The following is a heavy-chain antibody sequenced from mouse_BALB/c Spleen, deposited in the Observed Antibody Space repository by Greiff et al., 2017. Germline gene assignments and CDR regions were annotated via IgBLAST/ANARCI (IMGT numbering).Heavy chain of an antibody. CDR2: IDPENGDT. J-gene: IGHJ2*01. D-gene: IGHD2-10*02. CDR1: GFNIKDYY. V-gene: IGHV14-4*02. CDR3: NGGGMGY. Sequence: EVQLQQSGAELVRSGASVKLSCTASGFNIKDYYMHWVKQRPEQGLEWIGWIDPENGDTEYAPKFQGKATMTADTSSNTAYLQLSSLTSEDTAVYYCNGGGMGYWGQGTTLTVSS.